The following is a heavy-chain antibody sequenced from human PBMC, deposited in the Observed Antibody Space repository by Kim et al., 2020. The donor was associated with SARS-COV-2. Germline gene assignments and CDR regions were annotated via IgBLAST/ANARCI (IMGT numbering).Heavy chain of an antibody. CDR3: ARENPARRWDTGAFDI. V-gene: IGHV1-46*01. D-gene: IGHD5-18*01. Sequence: KFQGKVTMTRDTSTSTVYMELSSLRSEDTAVYYCARENPARRWDTGAFDIWGQGTMVTVSS. J-gene: IGHJ3*02.